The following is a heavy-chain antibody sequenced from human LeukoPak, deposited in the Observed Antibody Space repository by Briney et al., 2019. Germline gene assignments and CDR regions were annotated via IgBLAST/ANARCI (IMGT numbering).Heavy chain of an antibody. J-gene: IGHJ3*02. V-gene: IGHV3-33*01. CDR2: IWHDGSNE. CDR1: GFPLSRYG. Sequence: GGTLRLSCAASGFPLSRYGMHGVRQAPGKGLEWVAVIWHDGSNEYYADPVKGRFTISRDSSKNTLYLQMNSLRAEAAAFYYCARNQSEGMGIWGQGTIGTVSP. D-gene: IGHD1-14*01. CDR3: ARNQSEGMGI.